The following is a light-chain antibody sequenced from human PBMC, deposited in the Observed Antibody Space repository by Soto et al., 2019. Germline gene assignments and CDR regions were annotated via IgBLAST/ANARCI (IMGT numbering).Light chain of an antibody. CDR3: QQYNHWPPVT. J-gene: IGKJ5*01. CDR2: GAS. V-gene: IGKV3-15*01. CDR1: QSVSNN. Sequence: ETVMTQSPATLSVSPGERATLSCRASQSVSNNLAWYQQKPSQAPRLLIYGASTKATGIPARFSGSGSGTEFTLTISSLQSEDVAVDYCQQYNHWPPVTFGQGTRLEIK.